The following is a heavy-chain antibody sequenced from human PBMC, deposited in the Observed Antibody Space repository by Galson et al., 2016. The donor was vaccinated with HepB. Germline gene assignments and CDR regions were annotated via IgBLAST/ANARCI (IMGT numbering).Heavy chain of an antibody. V-gene: IGHV3-11*01. CDR3: ARDAYPFP. CDR1: GFTFKDYY. Sequence: SLRLSCAVSGFTFKDYYMTWIRQAPGKGLEWVSYISPSGDTIYYGDSVKGRFTISRDNARNSLYLQMNSLRAEDTAVYFCARDAYPFPWGQGTLVTVSS. CDR2: ISPSGDTI. J-gene: IGHJ5*02.